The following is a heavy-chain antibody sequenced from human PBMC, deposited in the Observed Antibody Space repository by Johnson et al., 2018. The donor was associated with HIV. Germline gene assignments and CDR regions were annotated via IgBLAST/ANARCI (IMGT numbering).Heavy chain of an antibody. Sequence: QVQLVESGGGVVQPGRSLRLSCAASGFTFSSYAMHWVRQAPGKGLEWVAVISYDGSNKYYADSVKGRFTISRDSPKNTLNLQMNSLRTEDTAVYYCAKDFSSSWGRAFDIWGQGTMVTVSS. CDR1: GFTFSSYA. D-gene: IGHD6-13*01. CDR3: AKDFSSSWGRAFDI. V-gene: IGHV3-30-3*01. CDR2: ISYDGSNK. J-gene: IGHJ3*02.